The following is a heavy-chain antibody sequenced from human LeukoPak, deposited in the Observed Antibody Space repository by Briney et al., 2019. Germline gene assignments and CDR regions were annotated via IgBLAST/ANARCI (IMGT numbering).Heavy chain of an antibody. J-gene: IGHJ6*02. V-gene: IGHV1-18*01. Sequence: ASVKVSCKASGYTFMKYGFSWVRQAPGQGLEWLGWISTYNGYTKYAEKFQGRVTMTTDTSTSTAYMELRSLRSDDTAVYHYARDPKWEGWNTEGRVMDVWGQGTTFTVSS. CDR3: ARDPKWEGWNTEGRVMDV. CDR2: ISTYNGYT. CDR1: GYTFMKYG. D-gene: IGHD1-26*01.